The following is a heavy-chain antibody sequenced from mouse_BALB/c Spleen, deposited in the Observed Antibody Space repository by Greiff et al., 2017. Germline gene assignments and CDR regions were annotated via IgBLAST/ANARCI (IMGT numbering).Heavy chain of an antibody. CDR1: GYTFTSYW. Sequence: EVQLQQSGTVLARPGASVKMSCKASGYTFTSYWMHWVKQRPGQGLEWIGAIYPGNSDTSYNQKFKGKAKLTAVTSTSTAYMELSSLTNEDSAVYYCTRSYYRYDGDFDYWGQGTTLTVSS. J-gene: IGHJ2*01. CDR2: IYPGNSDT. D-gene: IGHD2-14*01. CDR3: TRSYYRYDGDFDY. V-gene: IGHV1-5*01.